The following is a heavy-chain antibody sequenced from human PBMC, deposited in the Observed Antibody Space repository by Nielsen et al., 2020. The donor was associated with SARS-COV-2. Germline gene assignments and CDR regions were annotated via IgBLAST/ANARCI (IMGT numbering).Heavy chain of an antibody. CDR1: GGTISSSSYY. J-gene: IGHJ6*02. D-gene: IGHD3-10*01. Sequence: SETLSLTCTVFGGTISSSSYYWAWLRQPPGKGLEWIGSIYYSGTTYYNSSLNSRVSISLDTSKNQFSLKLLSVTAAATAVYYCARQDINMGRGGHGMDVWGQGKTVSVSS. CDR2: IYYSGTT. V-gene: IGHV4-39*01. CDR3: ARQDINMGRGGHGMDV.